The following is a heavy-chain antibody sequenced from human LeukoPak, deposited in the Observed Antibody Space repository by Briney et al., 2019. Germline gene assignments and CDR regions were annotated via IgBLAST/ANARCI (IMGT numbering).Heavy chain of an antibody. V-gene: IGHV1-18*01. CDR2: ISAYNGNT. CDR3: ARTAYCGGDCYPYYFDY. CDR1: GYTFTSCG. J-gene: IGHJ4*02. Sequence: ASVKVSCKASGYTFTSCGISRVRQAPGQGLEWIGWISAYNGNTNYAQKLQGRVTMTTDTSTSTAYMELRSLRSDDTAVYYCARTAYCGGDCYPYYFDYWGQGTLVTVSS. D-gene: IGHD2-21*02.